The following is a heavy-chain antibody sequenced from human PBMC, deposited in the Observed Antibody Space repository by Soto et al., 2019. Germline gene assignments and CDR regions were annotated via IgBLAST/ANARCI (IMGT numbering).Heavy chain of an antibody. V-gene: IGHV4-34*01. CDR2: INHSGST. D-gene: IGHD1-1*01. J-gene: IGHJ4*02. CDR3: AKGLLDRTTESDY. Sequence: SETLSLTCAVYGGSFSGYYWTWIRQPPGTGLEWIGEINHSGSTNYNPSLKSRVTISVDTSKNTLYLQMNSLRAEDTAVYYCAKGLLDRTTESDYWGQGTLVTVSS. CDR1: GGSFSGYY.